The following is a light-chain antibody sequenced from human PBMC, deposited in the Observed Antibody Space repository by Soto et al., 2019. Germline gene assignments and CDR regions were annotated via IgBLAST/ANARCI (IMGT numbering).Light chain of an antibody. Sequence: QSALTQPASVSGSPGQSITISCSGTSRDICAYNLVSWYQQPPGKAPKLLIYEVRNRPSGISYRFSGSKSGTTASLTISSLLPEDEADYYCSTYTSRSTLVFGAGTKVTV. V-gene: IGLV2-14*01. CDR2: EVR. CDR3: STYTSRSTLV. J-gene: IGLJ2*01. CDR1: SRDICAYNL.